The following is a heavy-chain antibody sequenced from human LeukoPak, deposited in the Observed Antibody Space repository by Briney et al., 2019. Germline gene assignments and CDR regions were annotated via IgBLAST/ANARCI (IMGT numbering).Heavy chain of an antibody. Sequence: ASLKVSCKASGYTFTGYYMHWMRQAPGQGLEWMGCINPNSGSTNYAQKFQGRVTMTRDTSISTAYMELSRLRSDDTAVYYCARPGGPAAGNWYFDLWGRGTLVTVSS. CDR2: INPNSGST. J-gene: IGHJ2*01. D-gene: IGHD6-13*01. CDR1: GYTFTGYY. CDR3: ARPGGPAAGNWYFDL. V-gene: IGHV1-2*02.